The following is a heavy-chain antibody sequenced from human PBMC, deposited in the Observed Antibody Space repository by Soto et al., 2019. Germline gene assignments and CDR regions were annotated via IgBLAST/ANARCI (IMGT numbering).Heavy chain of an antibody. V-gene: IGHV3-30-3*01. J-gene: IGHJ6*02. CDR2: ISYDGSNK. CDR3: ARDGLRFLELFYGMDV. Sequence: QVQLVESGGGVVQPGRSLRLSCAASGFTFSSYAMHWVRQAPGKGLEWVAVISYDGSNKYYADSVKGRFTISRDNSKNTLYLQMNSLRAEDTAVYYCARDGLRFLELFYGMDVWGQGTTVTVSS. D-gene: IGHD3-3*01. CDR1: GFTFSSYA.